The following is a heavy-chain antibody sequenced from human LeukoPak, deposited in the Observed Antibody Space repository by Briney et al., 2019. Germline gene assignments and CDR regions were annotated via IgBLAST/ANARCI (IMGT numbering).Heavy chain of an antibody. D-gene: IGHD5-24*01. Sequence: PSETLSLTCTVSGGSISSYYWTWIRQPPGKRLEWIGYIYNTGSANYNPSFKGRVTLSVDTSKDQFSLKLSSVTAADTAVYYCAREDRDGYNSRGNWFDPWGQGTLVTVSS. V-gene: IGHV4-59*01. CDR1: GGSISSYY. CDR3: AREDRDGYNSRGNWFDP. CDR2: IYNTGSA. J-gene: IGHJ5*02.